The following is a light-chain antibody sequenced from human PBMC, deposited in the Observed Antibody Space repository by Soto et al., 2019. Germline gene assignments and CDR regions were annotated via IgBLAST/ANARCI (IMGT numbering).Light chain of an antibody. CDR1: QSVSNDY. CDR3: QQYGSSPIT. Sequence: EIVLTQSPGTLSLSPGERATLSCRASQSVSNDYLAWYQQKSGQAPRLLIHGASSRATGIPDRLSGSGSRTDFTRTISRLEPEDFAVYYCQQYGSSPITFGQGTRLEIK. CDR2: GAS. J-gene: IGKJ5*01. V-gene: IGKV3-20*01.